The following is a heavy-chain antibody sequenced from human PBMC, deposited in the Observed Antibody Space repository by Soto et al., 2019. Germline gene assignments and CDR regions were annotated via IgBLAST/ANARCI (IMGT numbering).Heavy chain of an antibody. V-gene: IGHV4-30-4*01. Sequence: SETLSLTCTVSGDSINSGDYYWSWIRQPPGKGLEWIGHIYHSGSTYYNPSLKSRITMSVDTPKNQFSLKLYYVTAADTAVYYCGRVGGYGNYRDFWGQGTLVTVSS. CDR3: GRVGGYGNYRDF. J-gene: IGHJ4*02. D-gene: IGHD5-12*01. CDR2: IYHSGST. CDR1: GDSINSGDYY.